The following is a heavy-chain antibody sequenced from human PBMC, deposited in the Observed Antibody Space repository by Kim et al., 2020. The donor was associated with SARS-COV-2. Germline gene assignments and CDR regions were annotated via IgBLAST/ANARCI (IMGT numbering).Heavy chain of an antibody. Sequence: ASVKVSCKASGYTFTSYDINWVRQATGQGLEWMGWMNPNSGNTGHAQKFQGRVTMTRNTSISTAYMELSSLRSEDTAVYYCARAKLVHGVFYYHYYMDVWGRGTTVTVSS. CDR1: GYTFTSYD. J-gene: IGHJ6*03. V-gene: IGHV1-8*01. CDR3: ARAKLVHGVFYYHYYMDV. D-gene: IGHD6-13*01. CDR2: MNPNSGNT.